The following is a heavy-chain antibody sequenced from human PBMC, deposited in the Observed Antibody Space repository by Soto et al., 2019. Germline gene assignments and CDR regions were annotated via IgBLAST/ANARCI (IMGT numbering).Heavy chain of an antibody. Sequence: QVQLQESGPGLVRPSQTLSLTCTVSGGSISYDHYHWTWIRQPPGKGLEWIGYIHYRGSVFYNPSLQSRLSMSVDTSKNLFSLKLSSVTAADPAVYFCVREDDGGDRDYYGLDVWGQGTTVTVSS. CDR2: IHYRGSV. CDR1: GGSISYDHYH. D-gene: IGHD2-21*02. CDR3: VREDDGGDRDYYGLDV. J-gene: IGHJ6*02. V-gene: IGHV4-30-4*01.